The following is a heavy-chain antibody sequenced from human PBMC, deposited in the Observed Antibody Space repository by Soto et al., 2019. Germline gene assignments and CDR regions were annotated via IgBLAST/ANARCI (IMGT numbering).Heavy chain of an antibody. Sequence: GESLKISCKGSGYSFTSYWISWVRQMPGKGLEWMGRIDPRDSYTNYSPSFQGHVTISADKSISTAYLQWSSLKASDTAMYYCARRAVHSSYFDYWGQGTLVTVSS. CDR1: GYSFTSYW. D-gene: IGHD1-1*01. V-gene: IGHV5-10-1*01. CDR2: IDPRDSYT. J-gene: IGHJ4*02. CDR3: ARRAVHSSYFDY.